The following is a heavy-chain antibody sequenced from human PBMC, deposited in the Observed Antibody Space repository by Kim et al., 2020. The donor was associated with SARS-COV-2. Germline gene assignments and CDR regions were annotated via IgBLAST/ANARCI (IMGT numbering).Heavy chain of an antibody. CDR3: ARASGRVVITSYYFDY. CDR1: GGSISSSSYY. CDR2: TYYSGST. V-gene: IGHV4-39*07. J-gene: IGHJ4*02. D-gene: IGHD3-22*01. Sequence: SETLSLTCTVSGGSISSSSYYWGWIRQPPGKGLEWIGSTYYSGSTYYNPSLKSRVTIPVDTSKNQFSLKLSSVTAADTAVYYCARASGRVVITSYYFDYWGQGTLVTVSS.